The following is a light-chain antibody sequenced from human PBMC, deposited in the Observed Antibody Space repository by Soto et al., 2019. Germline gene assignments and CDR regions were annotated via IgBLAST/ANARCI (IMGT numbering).Light chain of an antibody. CDR1: QSVYNNY. CDR2: AAS. CDR3: QQYGSSPIT. Sequence: EIVLTQSPGTLSLSPGERATLSCRASQSVYNNYLAWYQQKPGQAPRLLIFAASSTATGIPDRFSGSGSGTDFTLNISRLEPEDFAVYYCQQYGSSPITFGQGTRLEIK. J-gene: IGKJ5*01. V-gene: IGKV3-20*01.